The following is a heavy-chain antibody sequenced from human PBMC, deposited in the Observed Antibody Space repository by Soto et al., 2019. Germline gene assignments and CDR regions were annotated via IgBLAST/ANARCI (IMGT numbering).Heavy chain of an antibody. Sequence: SETLSLTYAIYGASIRLKKWWSWVRQPPGKGLEWIGEIYHSGRTNSHPVLKSRVTISPDKSKNQFSLMLTSVTAADSAVYYCARDDHIVGVPTSLGAMDVWGQGTTVNVAS. CDR2: IYHSGRT. CDR1: GASIRLKKW. J-gene: IGHJ6*02. V-gene: IGHV4-4*02. D-gene: IGHD2-2*01. CDR3: ARDDHIVGVPTSLGAMDV.